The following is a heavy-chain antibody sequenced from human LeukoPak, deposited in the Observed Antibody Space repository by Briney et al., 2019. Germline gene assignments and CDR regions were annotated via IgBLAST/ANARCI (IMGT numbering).Heavy chain of an antibody. CDR2: IYTGGST. V-gene: IGHV3-66*01. J-gene: IGHJ4*02. Sequence: GGSLRLSCAASGFIVSSNYMSWVRQAPGKGLEWVSVIYTGGSTHYADSVKGRFTISRDNSKNTLYLQMNSLRAEDTSVYYCARGRNSGWCEFVGQFDYWGQGTLVTVSS. CDR1: GFIVSSNY. CDR3: ARGRNSGWCEFVGQFDY. D-gene: IGHD6-19*01.